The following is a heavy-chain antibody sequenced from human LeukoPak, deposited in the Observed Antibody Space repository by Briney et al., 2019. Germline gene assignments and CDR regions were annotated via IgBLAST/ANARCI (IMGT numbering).Heavy chain of an antibody. Sequence: ASVKVSCKASGYTFTSYDINWVRQATGQGLEWMGWMNPNSGNTGYAQKFQGGVTMTRNTSISTAYMELSSLRSEDTAVYYCARDQPYDSSGYYFGYYYHYGMDVWGQGTTVTVSS. CDR1: GYTFTSYD. CDR3: ARDQPYDSSGYYFGYYYHYGMDV. D-gene: IGHD3-22*01. J-gene: IGHJ6*02. V-gene: IGHV1-8*01. CDR2: MNPNSGNT.